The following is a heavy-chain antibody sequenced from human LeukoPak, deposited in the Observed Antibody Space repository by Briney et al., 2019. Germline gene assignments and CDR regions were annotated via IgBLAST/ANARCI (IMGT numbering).Heavy chain of an antibody. V-gene: IGHV5-51*01. CDR1: GSPFASFW. CDR2: IYPGDSDT. Sequence: GEPLQISCQGSGSPFASFWIGWVRQMPGKGLEWMGIIYPGDSDTTYSPSFEGQVTISVDKSINTASLQWSSLKASDTAMYYCAIHGSSGYYSFDYWGQGTLVTVSS. CDR3: AIHGSSGYYSFDY. D-gene: IGHD3-22*01. J-gene: IGHJ4*02.